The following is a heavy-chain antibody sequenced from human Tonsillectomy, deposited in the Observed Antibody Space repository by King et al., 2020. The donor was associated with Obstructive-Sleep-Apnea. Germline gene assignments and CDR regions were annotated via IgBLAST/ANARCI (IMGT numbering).Heavy chain of an antibody. CDR2: IYYSGST. J-gene: IGHJ6*02. CDR3: ARATMGRLWFGESYYGMDV. CDR1: GGSISSYY. D-gene: IGHD3-10*01. V-gene: IGHV4-59*01. Sequence: QLKESDPGLVKPSETLSLTCTVSGGSISSYYWSWIRQPPGKGLEWIGYIYYSGSTNYNPSLKSRVTISVDTSKNQFSLKLSSVTAADTAVYYCARATMGRLWFGESYYGMDVWGQGTTVTVSS.